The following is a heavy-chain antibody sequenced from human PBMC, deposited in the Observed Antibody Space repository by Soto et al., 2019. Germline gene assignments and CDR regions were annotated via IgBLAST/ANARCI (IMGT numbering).Heavy chain of an antibody. CDR2: INPSGGRT. Sequence: QVQLVQSGAEVKKPGASVNISCKASGYTFTSYYMHWVRQAPGQGLEWMGIINPSGGRTTYAQKCQGRVTMTRDTSTSTVYMDLSSLRSEDTAVYYCARGGSSSFDNWGQGTLVTVSS. J-gene: IGHJ4*02. CDR3: ARGGSSSFDN. D-gene: IGHD6-19*01. CDR1: GYTFTSYY. V-gene: IGHV1-46*03.